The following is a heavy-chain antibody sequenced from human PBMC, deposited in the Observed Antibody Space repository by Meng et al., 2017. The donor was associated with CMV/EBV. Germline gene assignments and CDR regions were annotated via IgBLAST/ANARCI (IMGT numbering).Heavy chain of an antibody. CDR1: GFTFSSYA. CDR3: ARDFILSGNYYYYYGMDV. J-gene: IGHJ6*02. D-gene: IGHD3-16*02. V-gene: IGHV3-30*04. Sequence: GGSLRLSCAASGFTFSSYAMHWVRQAPGKGLEWAAVISYDGSNKYYADSVKGRFTSSRDNAKNSLYLQMNSLRAEDTAVYYCARDFILSGNYYYYYGMDVWGQGTTVTVSS. CDR2: ISYDGSNK.